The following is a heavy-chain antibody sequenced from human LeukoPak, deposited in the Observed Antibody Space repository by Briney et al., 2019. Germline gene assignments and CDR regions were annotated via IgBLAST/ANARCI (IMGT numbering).Heavy chain of an antibody. Sequence: GGSLRLSCAASGFTFSSYSMNWVRQAPGKGLEWVSSIGSSSSYIYYADSVKGRFTISRDNAKNSLYLQMNSLRAEDTAVYYCARDRGYSYGLDYWGQGTLVTVSS. D-gene: IGHD5-18*01. V-gene: IGHV3-21*01. J-gene: IGHJ4*02. CDR1: GFTFSSYS. CDR3: ARDRGYSYGLDY. CDR2: IGSSSSYI.